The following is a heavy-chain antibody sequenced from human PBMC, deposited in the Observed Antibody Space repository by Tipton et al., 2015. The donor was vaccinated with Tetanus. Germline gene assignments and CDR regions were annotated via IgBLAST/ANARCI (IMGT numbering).Heavy chain of an antibody. CDR2: IGDTEFVT. D-gene: IGHD7-27*01. J-gene: IGHJ4*02. CDR3: AKGWGSLDH. Sequence: SLRLSCEASGFTFSTYPMHWVRQAPGKGLEWVSAIGDTEFVTYYADSLKGRFTISRDNSKNALYMQMNGLRAEDTAVYYCAKGWGSLDHWGQGTLVTVSS. V-gene: IGHV3-23*01. CDR1: GFTFSTYP.